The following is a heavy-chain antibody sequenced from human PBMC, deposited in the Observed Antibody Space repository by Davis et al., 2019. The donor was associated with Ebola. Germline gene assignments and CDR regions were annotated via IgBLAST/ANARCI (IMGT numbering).Heavy chain of an antibody. V-gene: IGHV1-18*01. CDR1: GYSFLNYG. J-gene: IGHJ4*02. D-gene: IGHD2-21*01. CDR2: TSADNGHT. CDR3: SSRVLHCLGEYCYWRDVEF. Sequence: ASVKVSCKASGYSFLNYGISWVRQAPGQGPEWMGWTSADNGHTRYAQKFQGRVIMTTDTSTGTAYMQLRSLRSDDTAVYYCSSRVLHCLGEYCYWRDVEFWGQGTLVTVSS.